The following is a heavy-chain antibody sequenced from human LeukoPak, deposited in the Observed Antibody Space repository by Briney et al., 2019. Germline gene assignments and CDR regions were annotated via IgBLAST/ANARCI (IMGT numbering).Heavy chain of an antibody. CDR3: AKDLFYYHSSGLDY. CDR2: ISWNSGSI. D-gene: IGHD3-22*01. V-gene: IGHV3-9*03. CDR1: GFTFDDYA. Sequence: GRSLRLSCAASGFTFDDYAMHWVRQAPGKGLEWVSGISWNSGSIGYADSVKGRFTISRDNAKNSLYLQMNSLRAEDMALYYCAKDLFYYHSSGLDYWGQGTLVTVSS. J-gene: IGHJ4*02.